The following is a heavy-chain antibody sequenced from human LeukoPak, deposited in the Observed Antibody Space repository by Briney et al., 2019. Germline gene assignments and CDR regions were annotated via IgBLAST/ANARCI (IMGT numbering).Heavy chain of an antibody. Sequence: GGSLRLSCAASGFTFNSYAMTWVRQAPGKGLECVSAIGGSGGRTYYADSVKGRFTISRDNSKNTLYLQMNSLRAEDTAVYYCARRAGAYSHPYDYWGQGTLVTVSS. V-gene: IGHV3-23*01. CDR2: IGGSGGRT. J-gene: IGHJ4*02. CDR1: GFTFNSYA. D-gene: IGHD4/OR15-4a*01. CDR3: ARRAGAYSHPYDY.